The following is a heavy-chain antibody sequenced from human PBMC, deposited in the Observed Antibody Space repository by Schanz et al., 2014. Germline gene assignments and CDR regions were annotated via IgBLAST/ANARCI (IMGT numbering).Heavy chain of an antibody. CDR1: GFRFSDHW. J-gene: IGHJ4*02. V-gene: IGHV3-48*04. CDR3: ARGYCSSNTSCWDYFDY. D-gene: IGHD2-2*01. Sequence: EVQLVESGGGLVQPGGSLRLSCAASGFRFSDHWMHWVRQAPGKGLEWLSHISGSGGDSVDYADSVKGRFTISRDNTRNSLYLQMNSLRVDDTAVHFCARGYCSSNTSCWDYFDYWGQGTLVTVSS. CDR2: ISGSGGDSV.